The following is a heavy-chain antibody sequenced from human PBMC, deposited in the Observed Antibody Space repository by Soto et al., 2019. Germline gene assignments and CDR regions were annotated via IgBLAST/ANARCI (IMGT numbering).Heavy chain of an antibody. D-gene: IGHD4-17*01. V-gene: IGHV1-18*01. CDR2: ISVYKGNT. J-gene: IGHJ5*02. Sequence: QVQLVQSGAEVKKPGASVKVSCKASGYTFTSYDISWVRQVPGQGLEWMGWISVYKGNTNYAQKLQGRVTMTTDTSTSTAYMELRSLRSDYTAVYYCARVFLTTVTSPGWCDPWGQGTLVTVSS. CDR1: GYTFTSYD. CDR3: ARVFLTTVTSPGWCDP.